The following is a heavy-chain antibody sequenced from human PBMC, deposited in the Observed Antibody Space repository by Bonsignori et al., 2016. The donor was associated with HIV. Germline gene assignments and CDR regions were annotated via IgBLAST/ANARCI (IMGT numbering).Heavy chain of an antibody. J-gene: IGHJ6*03. D-gene: IGHD3-3*01. CDR3: TRVALRFLEWLPYYYYYYMDV. V-gene: IGHV3-49*02. Sequence: WIRQPPGKGLEWVGFIRSKAYGGTTEYAASVKGRFTISRDDSKSIAYLQMNSLKTEDTAVYYCTRVALRFLEWLPYYYYYYMDVWGKGTTVTVSS. CDR2: IRSKAYGGTT.